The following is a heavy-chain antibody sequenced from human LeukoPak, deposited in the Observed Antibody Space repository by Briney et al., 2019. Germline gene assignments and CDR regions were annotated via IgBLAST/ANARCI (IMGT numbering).Heavy chain of an antibody. J-gene: IGHJ4*02. CDR3: ARSVQQLFQLEFDY. V-gene: IGHV4-39*07. CDR2: IYYGGST. CDR1: GDAISTSGYY. D-gene: IGHD6-13*01. Sequence: SETLSLTCTVSGDAISTSGYYWGWIRQPPGKGLEWIGIIYYGGSTYYTPSLKSRVTISLDKSKNQFSLKLSSVTAAETAVYYCARSVQQLFQLEFDYWGQGNLVSVSS.